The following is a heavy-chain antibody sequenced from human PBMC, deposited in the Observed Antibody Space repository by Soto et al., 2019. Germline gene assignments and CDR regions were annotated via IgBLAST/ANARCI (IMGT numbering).Heavy chain of an antibody. D-gene: IGHD2-2*01. CDR2: IYHSGTT. Sequence: QVQLQESGPGLVKPSQTLSLTCTVSGGSISSGGYYWSWIRQHPGKGLEWIGYIYHSGTTYYNPSLKSRVTISVDTSKNQFSLKLTSVTAADTAVYYCPRVRGNQLLGWFDPWGQGTLVTVSS. CDR3: PRVRGNQLLGWFDP. CDR1: GGSISSGGYY. V-gene: IGHV4-31*03. J-gene: IGHJ5*02.